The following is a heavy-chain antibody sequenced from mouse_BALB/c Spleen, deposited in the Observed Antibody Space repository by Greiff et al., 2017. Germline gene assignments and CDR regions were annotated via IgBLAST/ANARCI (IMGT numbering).Heavy chain of an antibody. J-gene: IGHJ4*01. CDR3: ARGGNYVGFYAMDY. D-gene: IGHD2-1*01. V-gene: IGHV1-14*01. CDR2: INPYNDGT. Sequence: VHVKQSGPELVKPGASVKMSCKASGYTFTSYVMHWVKQKPGQGLEWIGYINPYNDGTKYNEKFKGKATLTSDKSSSTAYMELSSLTSEDSAVYYCARGGNYVGFYAMDYWGQGTSVTVSS. CDR1: GYTFTSYV.